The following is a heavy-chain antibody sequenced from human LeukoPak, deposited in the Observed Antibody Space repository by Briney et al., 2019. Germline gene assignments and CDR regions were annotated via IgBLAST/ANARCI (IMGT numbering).Heavy chain of an antibody. J-gene: IGHJ4*02. Sequence: GGSLRLSCAASGFTFSDYYMSWIRQAPGKGLEWVSYISSSGSTIYYADSVKGRFTIARDNAENTLYLQMNSLRAEDTAIYYCAKDMTGLRDYWGQGTLVTVPS. CDR2: ISSSGSTI. CDR1: GFTFSDYY. D-gene: IGHD3-16*01. CDR3: AKDMTGLRDY. V-gene: IGHV3-11*04.